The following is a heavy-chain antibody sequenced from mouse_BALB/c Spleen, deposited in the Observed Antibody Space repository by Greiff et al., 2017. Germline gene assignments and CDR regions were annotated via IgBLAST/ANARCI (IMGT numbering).Heavy chain of an antibody. CDR2: IDPANGNT. D-gene: IGHD2-3*01. CDR1: GFNIKDTY. CDR3: ARDGYYEDAMDY. Sequence: VQLKESGAELVKPGASVMLSCTASGFNIKDTYMHWVKQRPEQGLEWIGRIDPANGNTKYDPKFQGKATITADTSSNTAYLQLSSLTSEDTAVYYCARDGYYEDAMDYWGQGTSVTVSS. V-gene: IGHV14-3*02. J-gene: IGHJ4*01.